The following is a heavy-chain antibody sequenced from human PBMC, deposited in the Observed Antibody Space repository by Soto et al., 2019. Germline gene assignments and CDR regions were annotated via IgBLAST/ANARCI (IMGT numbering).Heavy chain of an antibody. V-gene: IGHV1-58*01. Sequence: GASVKVSCKASGFTFTSSAVQWVRQARGQRLEWIGWIVVGSGNTNYAQKFQERVTITRDMSTSTAYMELSSLRSEDTAVYYCAAPLQLWFSYYYYGMDVWGQGTTVTVSS. J-gene: IGHJ6*02. D-gene: IGHD5-18*01. CDR1: GFTFTSSA. CDR2: IVVGSGNT. CDR3: AAPLQLWFSYYYYGMDV.